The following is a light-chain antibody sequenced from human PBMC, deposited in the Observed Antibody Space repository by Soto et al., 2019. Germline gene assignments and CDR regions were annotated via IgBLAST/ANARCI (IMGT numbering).Light chain of an antibody. Sequence: EIVLTQSPGTLSLSPGERATLSCRASQSVTNGYLAWFQKKPGQAPRLLIYAASNRDTGIPDRFSGSWSGTDFTLTISKLEPEDFAVYYCHQYGSSPKAFGQGTKVEIK. CDR2: AAS. J-gene: IGKJ1*01. V-gene: IGKV3-20*01. CDR3: HQYGSSPKA. CDR1: QSVTNGY.